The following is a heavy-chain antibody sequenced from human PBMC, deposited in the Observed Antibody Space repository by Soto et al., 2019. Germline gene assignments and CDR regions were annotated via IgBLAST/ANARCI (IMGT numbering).Heavy chain of an antibody. CDR2: ISASGGST. Sequence: LRLSCTASGFTFNRYAMGWVRQAPGKGLQWVAGISASGGSTYYGPSVKGRFTISRDSSKNTLHLQIDSLRGEDTAIYYCAKATTYSYDTDAFDFWGHGTMVT. CDR3: AKATTYSYDTDAFDF. J-gene: IGHJ3*01. CDR1: GFTFNRYA. D-gene: IGHD3-22*01. V-gene: IGHV3-23*01.